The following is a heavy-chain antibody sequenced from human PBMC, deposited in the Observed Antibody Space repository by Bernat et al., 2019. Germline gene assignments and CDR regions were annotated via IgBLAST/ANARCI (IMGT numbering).Heavy chain of an antibody. Sequence: EVQLVESGGGLVQPGGSLRLSCAASGFTVSSNYMSWVRQAPGKGLEWVSVIYSGGSTYYADSVKGRFTISRDNSKNTLYLQMNSLRAEDTAVYYCARDRSIAAAGFYYYYGMDVWVQGTTVTVSS. CDR2: IYSGGST. CDR3: ARDRSIAAAGFYYYYGMDV. V-gene: IGHV3-66*01. J-gene: IGHJ6*02. CDR1: GFTVSSNY. D-gene: IGHD6-13*01.